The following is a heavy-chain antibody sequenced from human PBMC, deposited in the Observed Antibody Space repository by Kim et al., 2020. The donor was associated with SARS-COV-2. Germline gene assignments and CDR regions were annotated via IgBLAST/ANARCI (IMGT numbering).Heavy chain of an antibody. Sequence: NSNPALKSRVTISVDTSKNQFSLKLSSVTAADTAVYYCARRARDSSWYDYWGQGTLVTVSS. CDR3: ARRARDSSWYDY. V-gene: IGHV4-61*07. D-gene: IGHD6-13*01. J-gene: IGHJ4*02.